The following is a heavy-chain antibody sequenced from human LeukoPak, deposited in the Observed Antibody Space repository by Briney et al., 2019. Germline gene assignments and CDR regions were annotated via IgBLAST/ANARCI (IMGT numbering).Heavy chain of an antibody. CDR2: ISAYNGNT. CDR3: ARLYSSSSSHYYYMDV. J-gene: IGHJ6*03. Sequence: ASVKVSCKASGYNFIGYGITWVRQAPGQGLEWMGWISAYNGNTNYAQKLQGRVTMTTDTSTSTAYMELRSLRSDDTAVYYCARLYSSSSSHYYYMDVWGKGTAVTVSS. CDR1: GYNFIGYG. D-gene: IGHD6-6*01. V-gene: IGHV1-18*01.